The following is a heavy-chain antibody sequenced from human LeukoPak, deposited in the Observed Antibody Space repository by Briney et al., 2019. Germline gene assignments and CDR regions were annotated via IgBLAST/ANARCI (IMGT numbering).Heavy chain of an antibody. J-gene: IGHJ5*02. Sequence: GASLTLSCSALGFTFSDFDISWMRQAPGEGLEWVSAISGSGTTVYYADSVKGRFTISRDNTNNSLFLQMNSLRAEDTAVYFCARERFRGSYSPWGRGTLVSVSS. CDR1: GFTFSDFD. V-gene: IGHV3-11*01. CDR3: ARERFRGSYSP. CDR2: ISGSGTTV. D-gene: IGHD1-26*01.